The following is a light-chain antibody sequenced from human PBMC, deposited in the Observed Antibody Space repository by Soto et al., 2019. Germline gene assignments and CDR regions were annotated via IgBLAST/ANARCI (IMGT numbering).Light chain of an antibody. CDR1: SSNIGAGYD. Sequence: QSALTQPPSVSGAPGQRVTISCTGSSSNIGAGYDVHWYQQLPGTAPKLLIYGNSNRPSGVPDRFSGSKSGTSASLAITGLQAEDEADYYCQSYDSSLSGWGVFGTGTQLTVL. J-gene: IGLJ1*01. CDR2: GNS. V-gene: IGLV1-40*01. CDR3: QSYDSSLSGWGV.